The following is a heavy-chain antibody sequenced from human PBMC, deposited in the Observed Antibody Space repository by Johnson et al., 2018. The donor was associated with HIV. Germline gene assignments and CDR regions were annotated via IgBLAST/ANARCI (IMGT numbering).Heavy chain of an antibody. Sequence: VQLVESGGGVVRPGGSLRLSCAASGFTFDDYGMSWVRQAPGKGLEWVSGINWNGGSTGYADSVQGRFTISTDTSKNTLYLQMNALRAEDTAVYYCAISIPRPGWGDAFDIWGQGTMVTVSS. J-gene: IGHJ3*02. CDR3: AISIPRPGWGDAFDI. D-gene: IGHD3-16*01. V-gene: IGHV3-20*04. CDR2: INWNGGST. CDR1: GFTFDDYG.